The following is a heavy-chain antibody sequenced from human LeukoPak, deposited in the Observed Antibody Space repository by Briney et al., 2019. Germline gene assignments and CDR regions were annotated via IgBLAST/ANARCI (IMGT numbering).Heavy chain of an antibody. CDR3: AKVHIAAGDVYVGSSSWILHDWFDP. CDR2: ISYDGSKK. J-gene: IGHJ5*02. CDR1: GFTFRSYG. V-gene: IGHV3-30*18. Sequence: PGGSLRLSCAASGFTFRSYGMHWVRQAPGKGLEWVAVISYDGSKKYYADSVKGRFTISRDNSKNTLYLQINSLRAEDTAVYYCAKVHIAAGDVYVGSSSWILHDWFDPWGQGTLVTVSS. D-gene: IGHD6-13*01.